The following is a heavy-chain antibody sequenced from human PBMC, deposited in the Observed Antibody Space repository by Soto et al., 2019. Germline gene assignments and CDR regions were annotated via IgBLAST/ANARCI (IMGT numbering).Heavy chain of an antibody. V-gene: IGHV5-51*01. CDR3: ARPSKRYVAH. J-gene: IGHJ4*02. CDR2: INAGGSES. D-gene: IGHD1-1*01. CDR1: VYSFSNYW. Sequence: PGESLKISCKASVYSFSNYWIFSVRQMPGEGLEWMEIINAGGSESRYSTTFQSQVTISADKSIRTASLQWNSLKASDTAMYYCARPSKRYVAHWGQGTLVTVSS.